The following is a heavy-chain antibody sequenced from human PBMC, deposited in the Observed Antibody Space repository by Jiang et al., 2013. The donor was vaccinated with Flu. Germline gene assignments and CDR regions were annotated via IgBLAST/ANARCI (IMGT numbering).Heavy chain of an antibody. J-gene: IGHJ4*02. D-gene: IGHD5-18*01. Sequence: EWIGYIYHSGSTYYKPVPQESSHHISRQVQNQFSLKLSSVTAADTAVYYCARVWYSYGPFDYWGQGTLVTVSS. CDR2: IYHSGST. CDR3: ARVWYSYGPFDY. V-gene: IGHV4-30-2*01.